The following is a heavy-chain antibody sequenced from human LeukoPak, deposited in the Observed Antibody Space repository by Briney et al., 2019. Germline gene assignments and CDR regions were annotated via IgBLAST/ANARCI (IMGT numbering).Heavy chain of an antibody. J-gene: IGHJ4*02. CDR1: GGSFSGYY. CDR2: INHSGST. Sequence: SETLSLTCAVYGGSFSGYYWSWIRQPPGKGLEWIGEINHSGSTNYNPSLKSRVTISVDTSKNQFSLKLSSVTAADTAMYYCARASQLELGVHFDYWGQGTLVTVSS. D-gene: IGHD1-7*01. CDR3: ARASQLELGVHFDY. V-gene: IGHV4-34*01.